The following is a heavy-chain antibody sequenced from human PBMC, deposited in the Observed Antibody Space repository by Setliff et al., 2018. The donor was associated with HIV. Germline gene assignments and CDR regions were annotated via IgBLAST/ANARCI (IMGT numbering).Heavy chain of an antibody. J-gene: IGHJ4*02. V-gene: IGHV4-38-2*01. CDR2: VYYTGST. D-gene: IGHD3-9*01. Sequence: SETLSLTCVVSGYSVTSDYYWGWIRQSPGKGLEWIGSVYYTGSTNFSPSLKSRVTISLDTSKNQFSLKLRSVSAADTAMYYCARGNPDFDILTGYWSHYFHYWGQGRPVTVSS. CDR1: GYSVTSDYY. CDR3: ARGNPDFDILTGYWSHYFHY.